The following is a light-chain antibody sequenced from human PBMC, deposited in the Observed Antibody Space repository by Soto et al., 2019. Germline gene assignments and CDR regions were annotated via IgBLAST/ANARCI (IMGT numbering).Light chain of an antibody. CDR1: QSVSSSY. CDR2: GAS. V-gene: IGKV3-20*01. CDR3: QDDDESIWSLT. Sequence: EVVLTQSPVTLSLSPGERATLSCRASQSVSSSYLAWYQQKPGQAPRLLIYGASSRATGIPDRFSGSGSGTYFALTISRMEAEDFSVYLCQDDDESIWSLTFGQGTKLEIK. J-gene: IGKJ2*01.